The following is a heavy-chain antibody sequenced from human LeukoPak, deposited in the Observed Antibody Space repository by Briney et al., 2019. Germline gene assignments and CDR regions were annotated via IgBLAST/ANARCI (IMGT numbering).Heavy chain of an antibody. Sequence: GESLKISCKGSGYSFTSYWIGWVREMPGKGLECMGIIYPGDSDTRYSPSFQGQVTISADKSISTAYLQWSSLKASDTAMYYCARLGEQWLVYRSDYYYGMDVWGQGTTVTVSS. CDR3: ARLGEQWLVYRSDYYYGMDV. J-gene: IGHJ6*02. D-gene: IGHD6-19*01. CDR1: GYSFTSYW. V-gene: IGHV5-51*01. CDR2: IYPGDSDT.